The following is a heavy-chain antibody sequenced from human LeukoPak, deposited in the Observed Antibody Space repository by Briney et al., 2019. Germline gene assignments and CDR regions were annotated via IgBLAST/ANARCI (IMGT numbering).Heavy chain of an antibody. Sequence: ASVKVSCKVSGYTLTELSMHWVRQAPGKGLEWMGVFDPEDGETIYAQKFQGRVTMTEDTSTDTAYMELSSLRSEDTSVYYCATLPDYSYYYDSSGPNLYYFDYWGQGTLVTVSS. CDR3: ATLPDYSYYYDSSGPNLYYFDY. J-gene: IGHJ4*02. D-gene: IGHD3-22*01. CDR1: GYTLTELS. CDR2: FDPEDGET. V-gene: IGHV1-24*01.